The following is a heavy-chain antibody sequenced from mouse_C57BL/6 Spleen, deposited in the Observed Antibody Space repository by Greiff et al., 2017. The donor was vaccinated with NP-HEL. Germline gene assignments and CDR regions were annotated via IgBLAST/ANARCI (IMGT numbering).Heavy chain of an antibody. CDR3: ASGGTAQAILPY. Sequence: QVQLQQPGAELVMPGASVKLSCKASGYTFTSYWMHWVKQRPGQGLEWIGEIDPSDSYTNYNQKFKGKSTLTVDKSSSTAYMQLSSLTSEDSAVDKCASGGTAQAILPYWGQGTIVTVSA. CDR2: IDPSDSYT. D-gene: IGHD3-2*02. V-gene: IGHV1-69*01. CDR1: GYTFTSYW. J-gene: IGHJ3*01.